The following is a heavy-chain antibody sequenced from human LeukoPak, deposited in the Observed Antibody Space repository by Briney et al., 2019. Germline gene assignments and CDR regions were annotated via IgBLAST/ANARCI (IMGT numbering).Heavy chain of an antibody. CDR1: GFTFSSYS. Sequence: PGGSLRLSCAASGFTFSSYSMNWVRQAPGKGLEWVSSISSSSSYIYYADSVKGRFTISRDNAKNSLYLQMNSLRAEDTAVYYCARDPTPSLVDTAMVYRSWGQGTLVTVSS. CDR3: ARDPTPSLVDTAMVYRS. D-gene: IGHD5-18*01. V-gene: IGHV3-21*01. CDR2: ISSSSSYI. J-gene: IGHJ5*02.